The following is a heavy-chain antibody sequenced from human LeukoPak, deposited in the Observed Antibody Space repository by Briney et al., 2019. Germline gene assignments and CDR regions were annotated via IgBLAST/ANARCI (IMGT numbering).Heavy chain of an antibody. V-gene: IGHV4-34*01. CDR2: INHSGST. D-gene: IGHD3-10*01. Sequence: SETLSLTCAVYGGSFSGYYWSWIRQPPGKGLEWIGEINHSGSTNYNPSLKSRVTISVDTSKNQFSLKLSSVTAADTAVYYCARHKSLLWFGELFHNGEVFDYWGQGTLVTVSS. CDR1: GGSFSGYY. CDR3: ARHKSLLWFGELFHNGEVFDY. J-gene: IGHJ4*02.